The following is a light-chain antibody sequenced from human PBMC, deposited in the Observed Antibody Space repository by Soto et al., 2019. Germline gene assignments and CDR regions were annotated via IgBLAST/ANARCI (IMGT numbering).Light chain of an antibody. CDR1: SSDIGAYNY. J-gene: IGLJ3*02. CDR2: EVS. V-gene: IGLV2-14*01. CDR3: SSFTSSSTWV. Sequence: QSVLTQPASVSGSPGQSIAISCTGTSSDIGAYNYVSWYQQHPHKAPKLIIYEVSNRPSGVSNRFSGSKSGNTASLTISGLQADDEADYYCSSFTSSSTWVFGGGTKLTVL.